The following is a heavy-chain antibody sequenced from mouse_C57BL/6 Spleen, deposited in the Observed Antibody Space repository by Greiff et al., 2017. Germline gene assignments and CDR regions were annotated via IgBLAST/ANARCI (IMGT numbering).Heavy chain of an antibody. J-gene: IGHJ2*01. CDR3: ARVLPYFDY. Sequence: EVQGVESGGGLVKPGGSLKLSCAASGFTFSSYAMSWVRQTPEKRLEWVATISDGGSYTYYPDNVKGRFTISGDNAKNNLYLQMSHLKSEDTAMYYCARVLPYFDYWGQGTTLTVSS. CDR1: GFTFSSYA. CDR2: ISDGGSYT. V-gene: IGHV5-4*01.